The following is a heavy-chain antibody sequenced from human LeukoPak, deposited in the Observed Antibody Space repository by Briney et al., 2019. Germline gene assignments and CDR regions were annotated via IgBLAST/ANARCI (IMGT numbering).Heavy chain of an antibody. CDR1: GYTFTSHG. CDR3: ARGYSGSYLIDY. D-gene: IGHD1-26*01. V-gene: IGHV1-18*01. CDR2: ISTYNTDI. J-gene: IGHJ4*02. Sequence: ASVKVSCKASGYTFTSHGISWVRQAPGQGLEWMGWISTYNTDINYAQKLQGRVTMTTDTSTSTAYMELRSLRSDDTAVYYCARGYSGSYLIDYWGQGTLVTVSS.